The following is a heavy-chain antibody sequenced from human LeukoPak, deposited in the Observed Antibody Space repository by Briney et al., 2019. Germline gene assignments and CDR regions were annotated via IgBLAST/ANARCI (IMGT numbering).Heavy chain of an antibody. J-gene: IGHJ5*02. V-gene: IGHV3-7*04. D-gene: IGHD6-13*01. CDR3: ARDPPSNWWHSWFDP. CDR2: IKQDGSEK. CDR1: GFTFSSYW. Sequence: GGSLRLSCAASGFTFSSYWMSWVRQAPGKGLEWVANIKQDGSEKSYVDSVKGRFTISRDNAKNSLYLQMNSLTDEDTAVYYCARDPPSNWWHSWFDPWGQGTLVTVSS.